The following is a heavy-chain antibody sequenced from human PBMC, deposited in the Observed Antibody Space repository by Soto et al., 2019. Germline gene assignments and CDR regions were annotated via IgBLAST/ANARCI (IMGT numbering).Heavy chain of an antibody. J-gene: IGHJ4*02. V-gene: IGHV3-72*01. D-gene: IGHD2-21*01. CDR1: GFTFSDHY. Sequence: EVQLVESGGGLVQPEGSQRLSCGASGFTFSDHYIDWVRQAPGKGLEWVGRIRNKANSYTTEYAASVKGRFTISRDDSRNSLYLQMNSLKIEDTAMYYCTRAGILTTPYYFDYWGQGTLVTVSS. CDR3: TRAGILTTPYYFDY. CDR2: IRNKANSYTT.